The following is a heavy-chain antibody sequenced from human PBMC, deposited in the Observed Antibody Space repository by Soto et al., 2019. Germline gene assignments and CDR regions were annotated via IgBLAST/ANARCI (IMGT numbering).Heavy chain of an antibody. CDR2: INPNSGGT. CDR3: ARAVAAAGTFDY. D-gene: IGHD6-13*01. V-gene: IGHV1-2*04. CDR1: GYTFTXXX. J-gene: IGHJ4*02. Sequence: QVQLVQSGAEVKKPGAXXXXXXKASGYTFTXXXXXXXXXXXXXXLEWMRWINPNSGGTNYAQKFQGWVTMTRDTSISTAYMELSRLRSDDTAVYYCARAVAAAGTFDYWGQGTLVTVSS.